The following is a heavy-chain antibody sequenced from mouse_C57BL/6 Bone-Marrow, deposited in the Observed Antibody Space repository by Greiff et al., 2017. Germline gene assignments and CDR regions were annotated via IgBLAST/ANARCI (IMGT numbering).Heavy chain of an antibody. J-gene: IGHJ2*01. CDR3: ALYDYDGGYYFDY. Sequence: VQLQQSGAELVKPGASVKISCKASGYAFSSYWMNWVKQRPGKGLEWIGQIYPGDGDTNYNGKFKGKATLTADKSSSTAYMQLSSLTSEDSAVYFCALYDYDGGYYFDYWGQGTTLTVSS. CDR1: GYAFSSYW. CDR2: IYPGDGDT. D-gene: IGHD2-4*01. V-gene: IGHV1-80*01.